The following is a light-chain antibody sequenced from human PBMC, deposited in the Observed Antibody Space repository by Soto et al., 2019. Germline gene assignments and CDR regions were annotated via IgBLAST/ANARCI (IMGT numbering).Light chain of an antibody. Sequence: QSALTQPRSVSGSPGQSVTISCTGTSSDVGGYNYVSWYQQYPGKAPKLIIYDVSKRPSGVPDRFSGSKSGTTASLTISGLQADDEADYLCCSYGGPYTWLFGGGTKLTVL. J-gene: IGLJ3*02. CDR2: DVS. CDR1: SSDVGGYNY. V-gene: IGLV2-11*01. CDR3: CSYGGPYTWL.